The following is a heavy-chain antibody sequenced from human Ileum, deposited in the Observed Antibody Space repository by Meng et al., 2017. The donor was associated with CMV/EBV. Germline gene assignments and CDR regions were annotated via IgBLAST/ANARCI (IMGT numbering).Heavy chain of an antibody. CDR3: ARRHDFDLYFDF. CDR2: INPNTAST. Sequence: SCTASRSPFTGYFILWVRQAPGPGLEWMGRINPNTASTNYAQKFQDRVTMTGDTSINTVYLELSRLRSDDTAVYYCARRHDFDLYFDFWGQGSLVTVSS. CDR1: RSPFTGYF. V-gene: IGHV1-2*06. D-gene: IGHD3-3*01. J-gene: IGHJ4*02.